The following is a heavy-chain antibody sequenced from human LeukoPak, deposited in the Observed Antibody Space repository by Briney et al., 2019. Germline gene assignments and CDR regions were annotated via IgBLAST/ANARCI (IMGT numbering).Heavy chain of an antibody. J-gene: IGHJ4*02. CDR3: ARDVGGDYRFDY. CDR2: ISSGSGYI. CDR1: EFTFSSYI. Sequence: GGSLRLSCAASEFTFSSYIMNWVRQAPGKGLEWVSSISSGSGYIFYADSVKGRFTISRDNAKNSLYLQMHSLRAEDTAVYYCARDVGGDYRFDYWGQGTLVTVSS. D-gene: IGHD4-17*01. V-gene: IGHV3-21*01.